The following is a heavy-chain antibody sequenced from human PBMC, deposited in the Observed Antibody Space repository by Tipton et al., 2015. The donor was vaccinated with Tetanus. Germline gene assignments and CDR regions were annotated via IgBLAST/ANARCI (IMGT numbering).Heavy chain of an antibody. V-gene: IGHV4-30-2*01. CDR1: GGSISSGGYS. CDR2: IYHSGST. Sequence: LRLSCAVSGGSISSGGYSWSWIRQPPGKGLEWIGYIYHSGSTYYNPSLKSRVTISVDRSKNQFSLKLSSVTAADTAVYYCAREVRQSYYWYFDLWGRGTLVTVSS. CDR3: AREVRQSYYWYFDL. J-gene: IGHJ2*01. D-gene: IGHD1-26*01.